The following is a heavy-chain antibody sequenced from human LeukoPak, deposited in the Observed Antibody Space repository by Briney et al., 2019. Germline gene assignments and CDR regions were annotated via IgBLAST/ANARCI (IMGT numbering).Heavy chain of an antibody. CDR2: IFYSGNT. CDR3: ARGSVVDDAFDI. V-gene: IGHV4-30-4*01. D-gene: IGHD2-2*01. J-gene: IGHJ3*02. CDR1: GGSFSSGTYS. Sequence: SETLSLTCTVSGGSFSSGTYSWSWIRQPPGKGLEWIGYIFYSGNTYYNPSLQSRVTMSVDTSRNQFSLKLNSVTAADTAVYYCARGSVVDDAFDIWGQGTMVTVSS.